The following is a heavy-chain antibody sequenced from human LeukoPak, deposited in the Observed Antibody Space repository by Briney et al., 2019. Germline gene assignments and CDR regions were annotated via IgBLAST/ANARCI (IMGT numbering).Heavy chain of an antibody. Sequence: ASVKVSCKASGYTFTGYYMHWVRQAPGQGLEWMGWINPNSGGTNYAQKFQGRVTMTRDTSISTAYMELSRLRSDDTAVYYCAREKHWQQLEDYHGMDVWGQGTTVTVSS. D-gene: IGHD6-13*01. V-gene: IGHV1-2*02. CDR3: AREKHWQQLEDYHGMDV. CDR2: INPNSGGT. J-gene: IGHJ6*02. CDR1: GYTFTGYY.